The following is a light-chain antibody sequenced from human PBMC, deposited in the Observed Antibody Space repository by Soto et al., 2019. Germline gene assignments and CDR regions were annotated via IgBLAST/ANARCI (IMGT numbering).Light chain of an antibody. J-gene: IGKJ2*01. CDR2: GAS. CDR1: QSVSSNY. V-gene: IGKV3-20*01. CDR3: QQYGGSPPNT. Sequence: EIVLTQSPGTLSLSPGESATLSCRASQSVSSNYLAWYQQKPGQAPRLLIYGASSRATGIPDRFSGSGSGTAFTLTISRLEPEDFAVYYCQQYGGSPPNTFGQGTTLELK.